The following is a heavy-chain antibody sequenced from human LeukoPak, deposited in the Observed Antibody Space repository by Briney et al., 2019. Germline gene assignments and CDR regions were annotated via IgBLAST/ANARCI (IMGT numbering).Heavy chain of an antibody. V-gene: IGHV3-30-3*01. CDR2: ISYDGSNK. CDR1: GFTFSSYA. CDR3: GSSSQYFDY. D-gene: IGHD6-13*01. Sequence: GRSLRLSCAASGFTFSSYAMHWVRQAPGKGLEWVAVISYDGSNKYYADSVKGRFTISRDNSKNTLYLQMNSLRAEDTAVYYCGSSSQYFDYWGQGTLVTVSS. J-gene: IGHJ4*02.